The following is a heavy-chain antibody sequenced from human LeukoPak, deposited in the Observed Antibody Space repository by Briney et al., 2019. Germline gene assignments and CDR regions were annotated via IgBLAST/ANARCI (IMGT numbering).Heavy chain of an antibody. CDR3: ARGPIAVAGYFDY. Sequence: GGSLRLSCAASAFTFSSYSMNWVRQAPGKGLEWVSSISSSGSYIYYADSVKGRFTISRDNAKNSLYLQMNSLRAEDTAVYYCARGPIAVAGYFDYWGQGTLVTVSS. J-gene: IGHJ4*02. V-gene: IGHV3-21*01. CDR2: ISSSGSYI. D-gene: IGHD6-19*01. CDR1: AFTFSSYS.